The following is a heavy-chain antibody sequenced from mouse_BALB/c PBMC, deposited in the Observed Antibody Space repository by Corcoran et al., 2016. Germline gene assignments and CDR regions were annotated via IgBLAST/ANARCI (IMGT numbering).Heavy chain of an antibody. V-gene: IGHV14-1*02. D-gene: IGHD4-1*01. CDR2: IDPENGNT. CDR1: GFNIKDYY. J-gene: IGHJ3*01. Sequence: EVLLQQSGDELVRPGALVKLSYKACGFNIKDYYMHWVKQRPEQGLEWSGWIDPENGNTIYDPKFQGKASITEDTSSNTAYLQLSILTSEYTAFYYCASNWNGFAYWGQGTLVTVSA. CDR3: ASNWNGFAY.